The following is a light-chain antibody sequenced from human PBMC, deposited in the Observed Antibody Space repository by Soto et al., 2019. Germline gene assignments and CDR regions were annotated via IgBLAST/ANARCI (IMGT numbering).Light chain of an antibody. CDR2: KNS. Sequence: QPVLTQPPSASGTPGQRVNISCSGGSSNIGSNSVYWYQQLPGTAPKILIYKNSQRPSGVPDRFSGSKSGISGSLSISGLRSEDEADFYCAAWDDSLNGPVFGGGTKVTVL. V-gene: IGLV1-47*01. J-gene: IGLJ2*01. CDR1: SSNIGSNS. CDR3: AAWDDSLNGPV.